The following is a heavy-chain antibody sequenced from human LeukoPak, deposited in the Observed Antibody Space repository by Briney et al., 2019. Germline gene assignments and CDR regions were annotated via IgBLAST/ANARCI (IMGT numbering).Heavy chain of an antibody. Sequence: ASVKVSCKASGYTFNNHYMYWVRQAPGQGLEWMGVVNPSGGSKRYAQKFQGRVTMTRDTSTRTVYMEVNSLRSEDTAVYYCARQGTYSSAIGMGYWGQGTLVTVSS. CDR3: ARQGTYSSAIGMGY. V-gene: IGHV1-46*02. J-gene: IGHJ4*02. D-gene: IGHD6-19*01. CDR2: VNPSGGSK. CDR1: GYTFNNHY.